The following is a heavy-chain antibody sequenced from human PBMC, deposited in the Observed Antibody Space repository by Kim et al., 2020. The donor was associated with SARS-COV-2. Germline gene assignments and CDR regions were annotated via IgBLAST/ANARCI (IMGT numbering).Heavy chain of an antibody. J-gene: IGHJ6*02. Sequence: GGSLRLSCAASGFTFSSYAMHWVRQAPGKGLEWVAVISYDGSNKYYADSVKGRFTISRDNSKNTLYLQMNSLRAEDTAVYYCARVSYSNYGYYYYYYGMDVWGQGTTVTVSS. CDR2: ISYDGSNK. V-gene: IGHV3-30*04. CDR1: GFTFSSYA. D-gene: IGHD4-4*01. CDR3: ARVSYSNYGYYYYYYGMDV.